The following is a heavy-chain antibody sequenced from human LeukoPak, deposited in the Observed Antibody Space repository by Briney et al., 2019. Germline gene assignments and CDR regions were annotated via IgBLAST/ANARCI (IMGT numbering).Heavy chain of an antibody. CDR2: IYHSGST. Sequence: KSSETLSLTCAVSGGSISSSNWWSWVRQPPGKGLEWIGIIYHSGSTNYNPSLKSRVTISVDKSKNQFSLKLSSVTAADTAVYYCARIAAAGTTHYYYYYMDVWGKGTTVTVSS. V-gene: IGHV4-4*02. J-gene: IGHJ6*03. CDR1: GGSISSSNW. CDR3: ARIAAAGTTHYYYYYMDV. D-gene: IGHD6-13*01.